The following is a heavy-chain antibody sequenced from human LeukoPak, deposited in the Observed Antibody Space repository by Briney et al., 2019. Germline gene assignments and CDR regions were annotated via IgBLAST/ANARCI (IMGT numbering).Heavy chain of an antibody. CDR1: GFTFSSYS. Sequence: GALRLSCAASGFTFSSYSMNWVRQAPGKGLEWVSSISSSSSYIYYADSVKGRFTISRDNAKNSLYLQMNSLRAEDTAVYYCARASGYGSGSYHYYYYYGMDVWGQGTTVTVSS. CDR2: ISSSSSYI. V-gene: IGHV3-21*01. CDR3: ARASGYGSGSYHYYYYYGMDV. J-gene: IGHJ6*02. D-gene: IGHD3-10*01.